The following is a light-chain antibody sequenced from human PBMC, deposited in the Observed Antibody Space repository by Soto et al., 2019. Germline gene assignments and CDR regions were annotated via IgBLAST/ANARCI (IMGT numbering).Light chain of an antibody. CDR2: DAS. Sequence: EIVLTQSPATLSLSPGDRATLSCRASQSVSRYLAWYQQKPGQAPRLLIYDASNRATGIPARFSGSGSGTDFTLTISNLEPEDFAVYYCQQRSNWPVTFRQGTKVEI. CDR1: QSVSRY. V-gene: IGKV3-11*01. J-gene: IGKJ1*01. CDR3: QQRSNWPVT.